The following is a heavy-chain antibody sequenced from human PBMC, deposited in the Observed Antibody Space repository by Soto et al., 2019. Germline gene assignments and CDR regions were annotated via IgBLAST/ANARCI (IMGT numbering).Heavy chain of an antibody. Sequence: PGESLKISCKGSGYSFTSYWIGWARQMPGKGLEWMGIIYPGDSDTRYSPSFQGQVTISADKSISTAYLQWSSLKASDTAMYYCAIGLSGYYYYYYCGMEVWGQGTTVTVTS. J-gene: IGHJ6*02. CDR3: AIGLSGYYYYYYCGMEV. D-gene: IGHD3-22*01. CDR2: IYPGDSDT. V-gene: IGHV5-51*01. CDR1: GYSFTSYW.